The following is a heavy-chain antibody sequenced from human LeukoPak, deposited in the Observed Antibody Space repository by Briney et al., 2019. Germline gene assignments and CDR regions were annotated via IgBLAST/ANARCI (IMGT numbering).Heavy chain of an antibody. J-gene: IGHJ3*02. Sequence: SETLSLTCAVYGGSFSGYYWIWIRQPPGKGLEGIGEINHSGTTNYNPSLRSLVTISVDTSKNQFSLKLSAVTEADTAVYYCARRDYYDSSSYYPGAFDIWGKGTLVTVSS. V-gene: IGHV4-34*01. CDR2: INHSGTT. D-gene: IGHD3-22*01. CDR3: ARRDYYDSSSYYPGAFDI. CDR1: GGSFSGYY.